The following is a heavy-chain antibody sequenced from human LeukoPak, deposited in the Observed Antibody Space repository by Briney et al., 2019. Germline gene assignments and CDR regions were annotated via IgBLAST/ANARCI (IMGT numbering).Heavy chain of an antibody. D-gene: IGHD3-22*01. CDR2: IYTSGST. V-gene: IGHV4-4*07. CDR1: GGSISSYD. CDR3: ARDRYYYDSSSYRFDY. J-gene: IGHJ4*02. Sequence: KPSETLSLTCSVSGGSISSYDWSWIRQPAGKGLDWIGRIYTSGSTNYNTSLKSRVTMSVDTSKNQFSLKLSSVTAADTAVYYCARDRYYYDSSSYRFDYWGRGTLVTVSS.